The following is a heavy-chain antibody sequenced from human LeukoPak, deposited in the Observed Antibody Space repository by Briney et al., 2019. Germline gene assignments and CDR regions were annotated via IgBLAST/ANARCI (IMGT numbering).Heavy chain of an antibody. CDR2: VYTGGGT. V-gene: IGHV3-53*01. D-gene: IGHD3-22*01. J-gene: IGHJ4*02. CDR1: GFSVRTTY. Sequence: GGSLRLSCVVSGFSVRTTYMSWVRQAPRKGPEWVSVVYTGGGTDHADSVKGRFTISRDNSKNTLSLQMNSLRVEDTAIYYCTRSGYRHPYHFDSWGQGTLVTVSS. CDR3: TRSGYRHPYHFDS.